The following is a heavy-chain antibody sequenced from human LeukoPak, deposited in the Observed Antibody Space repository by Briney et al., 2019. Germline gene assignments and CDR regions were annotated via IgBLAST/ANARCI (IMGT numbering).Heavy chain of an antibody. V-gene: IGHV3-30*03. Sequence: GGSLRLSCAASGFTFSSYGMHWVRQAPGKGLEWVAVISYDGSNKYYADSVKGRFTISRDNSKNTLYLQMNSLRAEDTAVYYCARGRRYYDILTGDYYYYGMDVWGQGTTVTVSS. CDR2: ISYDGSNK. J-gene: IGHJ6*02. D-gene: IGHD3-9*01. CDR3: ARGRRYYDILTGDYYYYGMDV. CDR1: GFTFSSYG.